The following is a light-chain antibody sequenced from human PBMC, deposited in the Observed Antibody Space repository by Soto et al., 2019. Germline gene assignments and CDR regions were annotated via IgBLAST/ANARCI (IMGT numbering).Light chain of an antibody. CDR2: EVS. V-gene: IGLV2-23*02. Sequence: QSVLTQPASVSGSAGQWITISCTGTSSDVGSYNLVSWYQHHPGKAPKLMIYEVSERPSGVSNRFSGSKSGNTASLTISGLQAEDEADYYCCSYAGRTTPYVFGTGTKVTVL. J-gene: IGLJ1*01. CDR1: SSDVGSYNL. CDR3: CSYAGRTTPYV.